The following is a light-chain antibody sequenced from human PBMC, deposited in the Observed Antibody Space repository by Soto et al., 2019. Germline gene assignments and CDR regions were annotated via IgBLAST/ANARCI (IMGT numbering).Light chain of an antibody. Sequence: EIVMTQSPATLSVSPGERATLYCRASQSVSSNLAWYQQKPGQAPRLLIYGASTRATGIPARFSVSGSWTEFTLTISSLQSEDFAVYYCQQYNNWPSWTFGQGTKVEIK. CDR3: QQYNNWPSWT. CDR1: QSVSSN. J-gene: IGKJ1*01. V-gene: IGKV3-15*01. CDR2: GAS.